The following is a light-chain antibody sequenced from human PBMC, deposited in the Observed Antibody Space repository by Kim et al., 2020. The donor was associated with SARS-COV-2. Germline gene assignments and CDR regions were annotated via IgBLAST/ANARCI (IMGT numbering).Light chain of an antibody. Sequence: DIQMTQSPSSLSASVGDRVTITCQAIQDITNYLNWYQQKPGKTPKLLIYDVSNLERGVPSRFSGAGFGTNFTFTISSLHPEDAATYFCQQYANHPITFGQGTRLEIK. J-gene: IGKJ5*01. CDR1: QDITNY. V-gene: IGKV1-33*01. CDR2: DVS. CDR3: QQYANHPIT.